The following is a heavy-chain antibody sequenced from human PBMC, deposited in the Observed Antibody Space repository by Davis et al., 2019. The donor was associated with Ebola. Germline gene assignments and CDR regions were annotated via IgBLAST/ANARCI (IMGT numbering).Heavy chain of an antibody. D-gene: IGHD6-6*01. V-gene: IGHV1-69*10. J-gene: IGHJ2*01. CDR2: IILILGIA. CDR3: ASGLVRGESYWYFDL. Sequence: SVKVSCKASGGTFSSYAISWVRQAPGQGLEWMGGIILILGIANYAQKFQGRVTITADESTSTAYMELSSLRPEDTAVYYCASGLVRGESYWYFDLWGRGTLVTVSS. CDR1: GGTFSSYA.